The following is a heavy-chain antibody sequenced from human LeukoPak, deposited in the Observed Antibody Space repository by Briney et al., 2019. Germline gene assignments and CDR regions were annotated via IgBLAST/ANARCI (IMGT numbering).Heavy chain of an antibody. Sequence: SETLSLTCTVSGGSISSYYWSWIRQPPGKGLEWIGYIYYSGSTYYNPSLKSRVTISVDTSKNQFSLKLSSVTAADTAVYYCARERVVAASVDVWGQGTTVTVSS. D-gene: IGHD2-15*01. CDR1: GGSISSYY. V-gene: IGHV4-59*12. CDR3: ARERVVAASVDV. CDR2: IYYSGST. J-gene: IGHJ6*02.